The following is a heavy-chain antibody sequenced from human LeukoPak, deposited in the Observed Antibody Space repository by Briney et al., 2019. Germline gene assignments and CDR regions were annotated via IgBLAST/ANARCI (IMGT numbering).Heavy chain of an antibody. D-gene: IGHD6-13*01. CDR3: ARRTGLFAPAGSD. V-gene: IGHV4-39*01. CDR1: GGSISSSSYY. CDR2: IYYAGDT. J-gene: IGHJ4*02. Sequence: SETLSLTCTVSGGSISSSSYYWGWIRQPPGKGLEWIGTIYYAGDTYYNPSLKSRVTMSVDTSKNQLSLKLTSVTAADAAMYYCARRTGLFAPAGSDWGQGTLVIVSS.